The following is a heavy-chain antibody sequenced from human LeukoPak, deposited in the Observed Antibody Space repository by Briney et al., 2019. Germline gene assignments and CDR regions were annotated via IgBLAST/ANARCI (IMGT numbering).Heavy chain of an antibody. CDR1: GFAFSSYS. CDR2: ISSSSSYI. CDR3: VKDNPVCES. V-gene: IGHV3-21*01. D-gene: IGHD2-21*01. Sequence: GGSLRLSCAASGFAFSSYSMNWVRQAPGKGLEWVSSISSSSSYIYYADSVKGRFTISRDISKNTLFLEMNGLRVDDTALYYCVKDNPVCESWGQGTLVIVSS. J-gene: IGHJ5*02.